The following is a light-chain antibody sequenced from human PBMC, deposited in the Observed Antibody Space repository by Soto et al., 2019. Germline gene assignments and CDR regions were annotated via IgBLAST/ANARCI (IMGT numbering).Light chain of an antibody. CDR2: GAS. CDR1: QSLLHSNGYNH. V-gene: IGKV3-15*01. J-gene: IGKJ1*01. CDR3: QQYSDWPPWT. Sequence: IVMTQSPLSLPVTPGEPASISCRSTQSLLHSNGYNHVDWYQQKPGEAPRLLIFGASTRATGIPARFSGGGSGTEFTLTISSLQYEDFAVYYCQQYSDWPPWTFGQGTKVDIK.